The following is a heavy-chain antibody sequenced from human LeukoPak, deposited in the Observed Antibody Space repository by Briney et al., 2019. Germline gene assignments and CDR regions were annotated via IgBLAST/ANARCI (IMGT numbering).Heavy chain of an antibody. V-gene: IGHV4-59*01. CDR2: KYYSGST. Sequence: SETLSLTCTVSGAPISSYYWTWIRQPPGRGLEWIGSKYYSGSTNYSPSLQSRVTMSVDTSTNQFSLKLSSVTAADTAVYYCARLGHYDGSAYSNYYYGMDVWGQGTTVTVSS. D-gene: IGHD3-22*01. J-gene: IGHJ6*02. CDR3: ARLGHYDGSAYSNYYYGMDV. CDR1: GAPISSYY.